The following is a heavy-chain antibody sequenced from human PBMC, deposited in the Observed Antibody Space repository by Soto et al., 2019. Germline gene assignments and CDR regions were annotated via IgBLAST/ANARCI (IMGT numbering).Heavy chain of an antibody. Sequence: GGSLRLSCAVSGSTFSNDWMHWVRQAPGKGLVWVSHINSDGSSTNYADFVKGRFTIARDNAKNTVYLQMNSLRAEDTAVYYCARDRSYSLDVWGQGTTVTVS. CDR2: INSDGSST. V-gene: IGHV3-74*01. CDR1: GSTFSNDW. CDR3: ARDRSYSLDV. J-gene: IGHJ6*02.